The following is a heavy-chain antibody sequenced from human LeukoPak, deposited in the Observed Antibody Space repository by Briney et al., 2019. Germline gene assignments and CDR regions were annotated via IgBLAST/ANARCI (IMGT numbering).Heavy chain of an antibody. J-gene: IGHJ4*02. Sequence: ASVKVSCKASGYTFTSYGISWVRQAPGQGLEWMGWISAYNGNTNYAQKLQGRVTMTTDTSTSTAYMELRSLRPEDTAVYYCARDGGDKTAYYGDQFDCWGREPWSPSPQ. CDR2: ISAYNGNT. CDR1: GYTFTSYG. CDR3: ARDGGDKTAYYGDQFDC. V-gene: IGHV1-18*01. D-gene: IGHD3-9*01.